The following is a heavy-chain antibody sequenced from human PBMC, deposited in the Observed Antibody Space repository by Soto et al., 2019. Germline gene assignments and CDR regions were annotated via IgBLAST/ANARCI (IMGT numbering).Heavy chain of an antibody. D-gene: IGHD2-2*01. CDR3: ARNPPPDIVVVPAAMDLDY. V-gene: IGHV1-18*01. CDR1: GYTFTSYG. Sequence: QVQLVQSGAEVKKPGASVKVSCKASGYTFTSYGISWVRQAPGQGLEWMGWISAYNGNTNYAQKRQGRVTMTTDTSTSTAYMELRSLRSDDTAVYYCARNPPPDIVVVPAAMDLDYWGQGTLVTVSS. J-gene: IGHJ4*02. CDR2: ISAYNGNT.